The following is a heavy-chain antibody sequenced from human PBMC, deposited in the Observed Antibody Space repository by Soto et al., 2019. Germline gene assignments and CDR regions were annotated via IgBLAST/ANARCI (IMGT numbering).Heavy chain of an antibody. CDR2: IYYSGST. CDR1: GGSISSYY. V-gene: IGHV4-59*01. J-gene: IGHJ3*02. D-gene: IGHD3-22*01. CDR3: ASTDGYYDSSGYYYGAFDI. Sequence: QVQLQESGPVLVKPSETLSLTCTVSGGSISSYYWSWIRQPPGKGLEWIGYIYYSGSTNYNPSLKSRVTISVDTSKNQFSLKLSSVTAADTAVYYCASTDGYYDSSGYYYGAFDIWGQGTMVTVSS.